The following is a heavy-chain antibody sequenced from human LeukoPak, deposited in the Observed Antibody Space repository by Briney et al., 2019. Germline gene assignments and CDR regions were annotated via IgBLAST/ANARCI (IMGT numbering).Heavy chain of an antibody. D-gene: IGHD4-17*01. CDR3: AREVAEDYGDYENYFDY. CDR1: GGTFSSYT. V-gene: IGHV1-69*04. J-gene: IGHJ4*02. CDR2: IIPILGIA. Sequence: SVKVSCKASGGTFSSYTISGVRQAPGQGLEWMGRIIPILGIANYAQKFQGRVTITADKSTSTAYMELSSLRSEDTAVYYCAREVAEDYGDYENYFDYWGQGTLVTVSS.